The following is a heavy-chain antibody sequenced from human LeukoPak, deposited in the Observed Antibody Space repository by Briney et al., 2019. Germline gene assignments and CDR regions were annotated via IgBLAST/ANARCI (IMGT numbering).Heavy chain of an antibody. CDR2: INPSGGST. CDR1: GYTFTSYY. Sequence: ASVKVSCKASGYTFTSYYMHWVRQAPGQGLEWMGIINPSGGSTSYAQKFQGRVTMTRDTSTSTVYMELSSLRSEDTAVYYCARDLGRWLQFPGYYYYMDVWGKGTTVTVSS. D-gene: IGHD5-24*01. CDR3: ARDLGRWLQFPGYYYYMDV. V-gene: IGHV1-46*01. J-gene: IGHJ6*03.